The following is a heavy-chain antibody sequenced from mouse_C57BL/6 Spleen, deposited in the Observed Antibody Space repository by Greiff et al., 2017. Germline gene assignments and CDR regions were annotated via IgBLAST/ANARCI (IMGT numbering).Heavy chain of an antibody. CDR1: GYTFTDYY. J-gene: IGHJ2*01. V-gene: IGHV1-26*01. D-gene: IGHD2-4*01. CDR2: INPNNGGT. CDR3: ARSGYDYGTNYFDY. Sequence: VQLQQSGPELVKPGASVKISCKASGYTFTDYYMNWVKQSHGKSLEWIGDINPNNGGTSYNQKFKGKATLTVDKSSSTAYMELRSRTSEDSAVYYCARSGYDYGTNYFDYWGQGTTLTVSS.